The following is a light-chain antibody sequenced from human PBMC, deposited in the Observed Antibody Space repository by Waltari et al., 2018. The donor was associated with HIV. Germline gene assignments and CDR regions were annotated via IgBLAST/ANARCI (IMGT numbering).Light chain of an antibody. Sequence: DIHLTQSPSFLSASVGDRVSISCRASQGVGRYLAWYQQKLGKAPKLVIYAASALQSGVPSRFSGSGSGTEFTLTISSLQPEDFATYYCQQLNGYPRTFGQGTKVERK. CDR3: QQLNGYPRT. CDR2: AAS. J-gene: IGKJ1*01. CDR1: QGVGRY. V-gene: IGKV1-9*01.